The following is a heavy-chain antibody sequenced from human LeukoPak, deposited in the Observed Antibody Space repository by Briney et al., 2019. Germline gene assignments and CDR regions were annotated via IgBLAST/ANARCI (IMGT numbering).Heavy chain of an antibody. Sequence: SETLSLTCTVSGGSISSSSYYWDWIRQPPGKGLEWIGSIYYSGSTYYSPSLKSRVTISVDTSKNQFSLKLSSVTAADTAVYYCARVWIVGANEPIDYWGQGTLVTVSS. D-gene: IGHD1-26*01. CDR3: ARVWIVGANEPIDY. CDR2: IYYSGST. V-gene: IGHV4-39*07. J-gene: IGHJ4*02. CDR1: GGSISSSSYY.